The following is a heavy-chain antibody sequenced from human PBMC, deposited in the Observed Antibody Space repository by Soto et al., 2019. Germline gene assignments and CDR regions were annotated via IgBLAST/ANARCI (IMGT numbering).Heavy chain of an antibody. Sequence: GASVKVSCKASGFTFTSSAVQWVRQARGQRLEWIGWIVVGSDNTNYAQKFQERVTITRDMSTSTAYMELSSLRSEDTAVYYCAAEEAAAGNYYYYGMDVWGQGTTVTVSS. J-gene: IGHJ6*02. V-gene: IGHV1-58*01. CDR2: IVVGSDNT. CDR3: AAEEAAAGNYYYYGMDV. D-gene: IGHD6-13*01. CDR1: GFTFTSSA.